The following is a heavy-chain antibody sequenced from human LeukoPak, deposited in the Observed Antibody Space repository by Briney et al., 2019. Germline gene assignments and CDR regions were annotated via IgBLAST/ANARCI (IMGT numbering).Heavy chain of an antibody. D-gene: IGHD1-7*01. V-gene: IGHV1-69*05. Sequence: SVKVSCKASGGTFSSYAISWVRQAPGQGLEWMGGIIPIFGTANYAQKFQGRVTITTDESTSTAYMELSSLRSEDTAVYYRATGGMDWNYSNYYYYYMDVWGKGTTVTVSS. J-gene: IGHJ6*03. CDR2: IIPIFGTA. CDR3: ATGGMDWNYSNYYYYYMDV. CDR1: GGTFSSYA.